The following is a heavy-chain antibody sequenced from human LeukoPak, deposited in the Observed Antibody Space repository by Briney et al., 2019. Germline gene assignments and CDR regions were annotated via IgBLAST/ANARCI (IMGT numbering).Heavy chain of an antibody. CDR2: IYPGDSDT. D-gene: IGHD3-3*01. V-gene: IGHV5-51*01. CDR1: GYSFTSYW. J-gene: IGHJ4*02. Sequence: GESLKISCKGSGYSFTSYWIGWVRQLPGKGLEWIGIIYPGDSDTRYSPSFQGQVTLSAAKSISTAYLKWISLKASDTAMYYCASGVVGTYDFVYWGQGTLVTASS. CDR3: ASGVVGTYDFVY.